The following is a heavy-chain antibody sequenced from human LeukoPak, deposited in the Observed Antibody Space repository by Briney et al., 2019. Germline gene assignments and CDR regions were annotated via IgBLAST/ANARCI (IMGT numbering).Heavy chain of an antibody. Sequence: PGGSLRLSCAASGLTFSDYYMSWIRQAPGKGLEWVSHISSSGSTIYYADSVKGRFTISRDNAKNSLYLQMNSLRAEDTAVYYCARVGPSILWGGDHAFDIWGQGTMVTVSS. V-gene: IGHV3-11*04. J-gene: IGHJ3*02. CDR1: GLTFSDYY. CDR2: ISSSGSTI. CDR3: ARVGPSILWGGDHAFDI. D-gene: IGHD2-21*01.